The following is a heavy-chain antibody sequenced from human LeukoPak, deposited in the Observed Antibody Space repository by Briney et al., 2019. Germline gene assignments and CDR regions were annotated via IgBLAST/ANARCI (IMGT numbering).Heavy chain of an antibody. CDR1: GFTFGDYA. CDR2: IRSKAYGGTT. CDR3: TRVLPTVTYHPNWFDP. J-gene: IGHJ5*02. V-gene: IGHV3-49*03. Sequence: GGSLRLSCTASGFTFGDYAMSWFRQAPGKGLERVGFIRSKAYGGTTEYAASVKGRFTISRDDSKSIAYLQMNSLKTEDTAVYYCTRVLPTVTYHPNWFDPWGQGTLVTVSS. D-gene: IGHD4-17*01.